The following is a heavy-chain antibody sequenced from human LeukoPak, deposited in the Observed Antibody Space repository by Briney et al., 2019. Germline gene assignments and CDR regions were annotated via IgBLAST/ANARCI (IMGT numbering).Heavy chain of an antibody. V-gene: IGHV1-69*05. CDR3: AREGEQLARENRYYYYYMDV. J-gene: IGHJ6*03. CDR2: IIPIFGTA. Sequence: ASVKVSCKASGGTFSSYAISWVRQAPGQGLEWMGGIIPIFGTANYAQKFQGRVTITTEESTSTAYMELSSLRSEDTAVYYCAREGEQLARENRYYYYYMDVWGKGTTVTVSS. CDR1: GGTFSSYA. D-gene: IGHD6-13*01.